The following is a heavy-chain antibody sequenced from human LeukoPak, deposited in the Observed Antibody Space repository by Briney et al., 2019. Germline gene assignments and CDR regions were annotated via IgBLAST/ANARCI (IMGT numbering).Heavy chain of an antibody. CDR3: ARDPKTSKYYYDSSGYYDDY. V-gene: IGHV1-18*01. Sequence: EASVAVSCKASGYTFTSYGISWVRQAPGQGLEWMGWISAYNGNTNYAQKLQGRVTMTTDTSTSTAYMELRSLRSDDTAVYYCARDPKTSKYYYDSSGYYDDYWGQGTLVTVSS. D-gene: IGHD3-22*01. J-gene: IGHJ4*02. CDR2: ISAYNGNT. CDR1: GYTFTSYG.